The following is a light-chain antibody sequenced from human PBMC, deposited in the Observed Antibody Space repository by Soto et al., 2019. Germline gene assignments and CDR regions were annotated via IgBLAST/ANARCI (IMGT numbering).Light chain of an antibody. Sequence: DIQMTQSPSSLSASVGDRVTITCRASQSISSYLDWYQQKPGKAPKLLIYAASSLQSGVPSRFSGSGSGTAFTLPISSLQPEDFATYYCQESYSTPMYTFGQGTKLEIK. CDR1: QSISSY. V-gene: IGKV1-39*01. J-gene: IGKJ2*01. CDR3: QESYSTPMYT. CDR2: AAS.